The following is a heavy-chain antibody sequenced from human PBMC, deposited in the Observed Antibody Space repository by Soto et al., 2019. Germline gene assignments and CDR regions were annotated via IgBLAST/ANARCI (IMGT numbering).Heavy chain of an antibody. D-gene: IGHD3-3*01. Sequence: WETLSLTCVASGGTVSGYYWNWIRQPPGKGLEWIGEINHTGGTPYNPSPKSGISMSVGTTKNHFSLRLSSVTAADTAIYYCATRITVFGLLMPPFDPWGQGTQVTVSS. V-gene: IGHV4-34*10. J-gene: IGHJ5*02. CDR1: GGTVSGYY. CDR3: ATRITVFGLLMPPFDP. CDR2: INHTGGT.